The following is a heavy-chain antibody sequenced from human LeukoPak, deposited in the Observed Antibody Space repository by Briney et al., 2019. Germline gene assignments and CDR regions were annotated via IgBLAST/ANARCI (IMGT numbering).Heavy chain of an antibody. V-gene: IGHV4-4*02. Sequence: PSGTLSLTCTVSGGSISSGNWWSWVRQPPGKGLEWIGEIYHSGCTNYNPSLKSRVTISVDKSKNQFSLNLTSVTAADTAVYYCARDIYGSGSYSQFDCWGQGTLVTVSS. CDR2: IYHSGCT. J-gene: IGHJ4*02. CDR1: GGSISSGNW. CDR3: ARDIYGSGSYSQFDC. D-gene: IGHD3-10*01.